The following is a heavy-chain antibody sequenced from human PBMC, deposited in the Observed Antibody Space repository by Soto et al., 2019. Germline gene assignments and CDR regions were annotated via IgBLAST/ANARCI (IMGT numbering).Heavy chain of an antibody. CDR2: INHSGST. V-gene: IGHV4-34*01. D-gene: IGHD4-4*01. CDR3: ARLRITVPPNYYYYYGMDV. Sequence: PSETLSLTCAVCGGSFSGYYWSWIRQPPGKGLEWIGEINHSGSTNYNPSLKSRVTISVDTSKNQFSLKLSSVTAADTAVYYCARLRITVPPNYYYYYGMDVWGQGTTVTVSS. CDR1: GGSFSGYY. J-gene: IGHJ6*02.